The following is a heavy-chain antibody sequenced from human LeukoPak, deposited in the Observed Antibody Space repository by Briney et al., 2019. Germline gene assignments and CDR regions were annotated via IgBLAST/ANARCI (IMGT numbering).Heavy chain of an antibody. Sequence: PGGSLRLSCAASGFTFSNTWMSWVRQAPGKGLEWVGRIKSKTDGGTADYAAPAKGRFTISRDDSKSIAYLQMNSLKTEDTAVYYCTRALHYYDSSGYYSYNWFDPWGQGTLVTVSS. CDR3: TRALHYYDSSGYYSYNWFDP. V-gene: IGHV3-15*01. CDR1: GFTFSNTW. J-gene: IGHJ5*02. D-gene: IGHD3-22*01. CDR2: IKSKTDGGTA.